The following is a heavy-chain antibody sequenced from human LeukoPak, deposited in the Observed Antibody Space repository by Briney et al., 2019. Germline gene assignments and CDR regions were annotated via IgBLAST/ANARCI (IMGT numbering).Heavy chain of an antibody. CDR3: AGGSPYSSSSWQGDYFDY. J-gene: IGHJ4*02. V-gene: IGHV1-18*01. D-gene: IGHD6-6*01. CDR1: GYTFTSYG. CDR2: ISAYNGNT. Sequence: ASVKVSCKASGYTFTSYGISWVRQAPGQGLEWMGWISAYNGNTNYAQKLQGRVTMTTDTSTSTAYMELRSLRSDDTAVYYCAGGSPYSSSSWQGDYFDYWGQGTLVTVSS.